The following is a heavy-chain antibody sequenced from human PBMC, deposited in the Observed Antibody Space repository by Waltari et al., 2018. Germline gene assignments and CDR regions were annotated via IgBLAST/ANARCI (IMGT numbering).Heavy chain of an antibody. V-gene: IGHV1-2*06. D-gene: IGHD6-13*01. CDR3: ARVDAGTTFFDY. CDR1: GYTFTRHY. J-gene: IGHJ4*02. Sequence: QVPLVQSGAEVKKPGASVKVSCKASGYTFTRHYMHWVRQAPGQGLEWMGRINPNSGGTNYAQKFQGRVTMTRDTSISTAYMELSRLRSDDTAVYYCARVDAGTTFFDYWGQGTLVTVSS. CDR2: INPNSGGT.